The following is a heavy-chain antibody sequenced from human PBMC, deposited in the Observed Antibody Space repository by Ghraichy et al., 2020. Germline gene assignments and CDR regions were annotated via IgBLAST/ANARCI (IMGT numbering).Heavy chain of an antibody. CDR2: IYHSGST. J-gene: IGHJ4*02. CDR3: ARHKLGITLGYFDY. V-gene: IGHV4-38-2*01. Sequence: SETLSLTCAVSGYSISSGNYWAWIRQPQGKGLDWIGSIYHSGSTYYNPSLRSRVTISVDTSKNQLSLKLSSVTAADTAVYYCARHKLGITLGYFDYWGQGTLVTVSS. D-gene: IGHD7-27*01. CDR1: GYSISSGNY.